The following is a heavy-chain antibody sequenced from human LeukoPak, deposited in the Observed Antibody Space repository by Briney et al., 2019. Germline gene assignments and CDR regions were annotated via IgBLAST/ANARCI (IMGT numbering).Heavy chain of an antibody. J-gene: IGHJ5*02. CDR3: ACREFTSPWSDP. D-gene: IGHD2-2*01. CDR1: GDTFATNW. Sequence: GESLKISCKGSGDTFATNWIGWVRQLPGKGLEWMGGVYPGDSRTRYSPSFQGQVTISADKSISTAYLQWSSLKASDTAMYYCACREFTSPWSDPWGQGTLVTVSS. CDR2: VYPGDSRT. V-gene: IGHV5-51*01.